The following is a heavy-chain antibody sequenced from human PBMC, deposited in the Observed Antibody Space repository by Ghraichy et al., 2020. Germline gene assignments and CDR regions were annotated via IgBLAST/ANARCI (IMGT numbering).Heavy chain of an antibody. Sequence: GESLNISCKTSGYNFTNYWIGWVRQMPGKGLEWMGVIYPGDSDTTYSPSSQGQVTFSGDKSSGTAYLQWSSLKASDTAMYYCARRQHYYKWNDGVIYWFDLWGQGTPVTVSS. D-gene: IGHD1-1*01. CDR3: ARRQHYYKWNDGVIYWFDL. J-gene: IGHJ5*02. CDR1: GYNFTNYW. V-gene: IGHV5-51*01. CDR2: IYPGDSDT.